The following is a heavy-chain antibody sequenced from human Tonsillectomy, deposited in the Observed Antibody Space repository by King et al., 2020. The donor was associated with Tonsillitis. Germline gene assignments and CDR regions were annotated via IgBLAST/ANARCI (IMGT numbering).Heavy chain of an antibody. J-gene: IGHJ4*02. CDR1: GYTFTNYF. D-gene: IGHD3-22*01. Sequence: QLVQSGAEVKKPGASVKVSCKASGYTFTNYFVHWVRQAPGQGLEWMGIINPNGGSTNYAQKSQGRVTMTRDTSTNTVYMELSGLRSEDTAVYYCVRDLRAQYLDSSGSYWGQGTLVTVSS. CDR3: VRDLRAQYLDSSGSY. V-gene: IGHV1-46*03. CDR2: INPNGGST.